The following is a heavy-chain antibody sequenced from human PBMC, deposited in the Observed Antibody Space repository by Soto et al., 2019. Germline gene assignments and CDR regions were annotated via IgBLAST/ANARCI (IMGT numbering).Heavy chain of an antibody. V-gene: IGHV1-2*02. J-gene: IGHJ3*02. CDR3: AREVQGGAVAGYAFDI. CDR1: GYSFSNY. Sequence: ASVKVSCKASGYSFSNYMHWVRQAPGQGLEWMGWINPNSGGTNYAQKCQGRVTMTRDTSISTAYMELSRLRSDDTAVYYCAREVQGGAVAGYAFDIWGQGTMVTVSS. D-gene: IGHD6-19*01. CDR2: INPNSGGT.